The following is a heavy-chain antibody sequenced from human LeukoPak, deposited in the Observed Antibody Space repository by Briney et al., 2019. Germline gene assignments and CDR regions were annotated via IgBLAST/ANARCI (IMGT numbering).Heavy chain of an antibody. J-gene: IGHJ6*02. CDR2: ILWNGGET. D-gene: IGHD4-17*01. CDR3: TRDMRPGGADV. CDR1: GFTFTDYA. Sequence: GGSLRLSCSVSGFTFTDYAVHWVRQVPGKGLEWVSGILWNGGETGYADSVKGRFTISRDKVKNFLYLQMNSLRVEDTALYFCTRDMRPGGADVWGQGTTVTVTS. V-gene: IGHV3-9*01.